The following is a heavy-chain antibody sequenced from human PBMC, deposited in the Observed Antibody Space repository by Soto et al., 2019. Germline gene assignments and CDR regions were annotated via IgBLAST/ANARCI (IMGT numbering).Heavy chain of an antibody. CDR1: GGSISSYS. D-gene: IGHD1-1*01. CDR2: IYHSGST. CDR3: AKDRPRRTSGYFFDY. J-gene: IGHJ4*02. Sequence: SETLSLTCTVSGGSISSYSWSWIRQPPGKGLEWIGYIYHSGSTYYNPSLKSRVTISVDRSKNQFSLKLSSVTAADTAVYYCAKDRPRRTSGYFFDYWGQGTPVTVS. V-gene: IGHV4-59*12.